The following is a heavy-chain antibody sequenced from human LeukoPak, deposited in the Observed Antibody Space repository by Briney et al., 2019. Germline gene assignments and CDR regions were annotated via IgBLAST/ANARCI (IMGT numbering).Heavy chain of an antibody. CDR3: ARDGYSGSGSLFDY. V-gene: IGHV3-53*01. D-gene: IGHD3-10*01. CDR1: GSTVSSNY. CDR2: IHRGGTT. Sequence: GGSLRLSCAASGSTVSSNYMNWVRQAPGKGLEWVSVIHRGGTTYYADSVKGRFTISRDNSKNTLYLQMNSLRAEDTAVYYCARDGYSGSGSLFDYWGQGTLVTVSS. J-gene: IGHJ4*02.